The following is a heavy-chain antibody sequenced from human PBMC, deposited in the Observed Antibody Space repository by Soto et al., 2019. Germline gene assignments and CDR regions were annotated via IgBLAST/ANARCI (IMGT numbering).Heavy chain of an antibody. CDR2: ISWNSDVK. Sequence: GGSLRLSCEGTGVTFEESVMEWVRLAPGKGLEWVAGISWNSDVKQYAESVKGRFNISRDNAKKSLYLQMNNLRAEDTAVYYCARDRRYCSSTSCPNWFDPWGQGTLVTVSS. CDR3: ARDRRYCSSTSCPNWFDP. D-gene: IGHD2-2*01. J-gene: IGHJ5*02. CDR1: GVTFEESV. V-gene: IGHV3-9*01.